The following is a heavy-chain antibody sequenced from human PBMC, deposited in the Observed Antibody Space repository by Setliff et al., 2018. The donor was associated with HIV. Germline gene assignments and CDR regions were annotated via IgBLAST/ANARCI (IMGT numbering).Heavy chain of an antibody. CDR3: ARLYYLVGNWFDP. CDR1: GGSINTYY. Sequence: SETLSLTCTVSGGSINTYYWTWIRQSPGKGLEWIGYFYHSGSTNYNPSLKSRVSISVDTSKNEFSLNLSSLTAADTAVYYCARLYYLVGNWFDPWGQGTLVTVSS. J-gene: IGHJ5*02. D-gene: IGHD2-2*01. CDR2: FYHSGST. V-gene: IGHV4-59*08.